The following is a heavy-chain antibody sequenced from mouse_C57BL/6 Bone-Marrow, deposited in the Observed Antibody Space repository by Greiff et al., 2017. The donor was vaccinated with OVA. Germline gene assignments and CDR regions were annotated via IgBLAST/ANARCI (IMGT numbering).Heavy chain of an antibody. D-gene: IGHD1-1*01. J-gene: IGHJ3*01. V-gene: IGHV1-7*01. Sequence: QVHVKQSGAELAKPGASVKLSCKASGYTFTSYWMHWVKQRPGQGLEWIGYINPSSGYTKYNQKFKDKATLTADKSSSTAYRQLSILTYEDSAVYYGARRGKTYGSSPPVFAYWGQGTLVTVSA. CDR1: GYTFTSYW. CDR2: INPSSGYT. CDR3: ARRGKTYGSSPPVFAY.